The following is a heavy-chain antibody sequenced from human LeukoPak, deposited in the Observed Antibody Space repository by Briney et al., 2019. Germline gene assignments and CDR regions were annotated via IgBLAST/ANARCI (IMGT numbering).Heavy chain of an antibody. Sequence: GSSVKVSCKTSVGTFNNSAISWVRQAPGQGLEWLGGIMPLFGTAGYAQKFQGRVTITKDESTRTVYLELTSLTSDDRPVYYCARDVHGDYGSGWFDPWGQGTLVSVSS. J-gene: IGHJ5*02. CDR2: IMPLFGTA. CDR1: VGTFNNSA. CDR3: ARDVHGDYGSGWFDP. V-gene: IGHV1-69*05. D-gene: IGHD4-17*01.